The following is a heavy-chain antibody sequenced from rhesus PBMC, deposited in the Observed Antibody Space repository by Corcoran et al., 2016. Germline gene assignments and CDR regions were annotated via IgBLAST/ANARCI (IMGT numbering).Heavy chain of an antibody. CDR3: ASGPANFDY. Sequence: QVQLQESGPGLVKPSETLSLTCAVSGGSVSSSNWWSWIRQPPGKGLEWIGYISGSSGNTYYNPSHKSRVTLSADTSKNQFSMRLSSVTAADTAVYYCASGPANFDYWGQGVLVTVSS. V-gene: IGHV4-65*01. CDR2: ISGSSGNT. CDR1: GGSVSSSNW. J-gene: IGHJ4*01. D-gene: IGHD6-19*01.